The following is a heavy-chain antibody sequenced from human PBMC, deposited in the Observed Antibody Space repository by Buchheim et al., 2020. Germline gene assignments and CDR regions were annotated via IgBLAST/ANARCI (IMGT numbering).Heavy chain of an antibody. J-gene: IGHJ4*02. CDR3: ARQGTGPTTAGD. CDR1: GGSINRSNYY. D-gene: IGHD1/OR15-1a*01. V-gene: IGHV4-39*01. CDR2: IYYSGST. Sequence: QLQLQESGPGLVKPSETLSLICTVSGGSINRSNYYWGWIRQPPGKGLEWIGSIYYSGSTYYNPSLKSRVTIYVDTSKNQFSLKLTSVTAADTAVYYCARQGTGPTTAGDWGQGT.